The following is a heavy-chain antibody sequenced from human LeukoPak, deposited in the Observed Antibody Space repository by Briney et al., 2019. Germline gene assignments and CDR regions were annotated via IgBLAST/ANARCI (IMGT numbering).Heavy chain of an antibody. CDR1: GNYW. J-gene: IGHJ4*02. Sequence: SGGSLRLSCAASGNYWMHWVSQAPGKGRVWVSHINSDGSWTSYADSVKGRFTISKDNAKNTVYLQMNSLRAEDTAVYYCVSFYETYWGRGTLVTVSS. CDR2: INSDGSWT. V-gene: IGHV3-74*01. D-gene: IGHD2/OR15-2a*01. CDR3: VSFYETY.